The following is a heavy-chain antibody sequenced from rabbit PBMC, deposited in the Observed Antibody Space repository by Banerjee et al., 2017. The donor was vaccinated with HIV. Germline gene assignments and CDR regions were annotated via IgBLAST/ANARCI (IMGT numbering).Heavy chain of an antibody. CDR3: ARFIASFAGYGYANL. Sequence: QEQLEESGGDLVKPEGSLTLTCTASAFSFSNKYVMCWVRQAPGKGLEWIACINTSSGNTVYATWAKGRFTISKTSWTTVTLQMTSLTAADTATYFCARFIASFAGYGYANLWGQGTLVTVS. V-gene: IGHV1S45*01. J-gene: IGHJ4*01. CDR1: AFSFSNKYV. CDR2: INTSSGNT. D-gene: IGHD6-1*01.